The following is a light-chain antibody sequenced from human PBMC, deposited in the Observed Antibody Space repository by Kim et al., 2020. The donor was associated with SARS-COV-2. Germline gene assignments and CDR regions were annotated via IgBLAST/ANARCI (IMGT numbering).Light chain of an antibody. CDR1: SGSNASNY. Sequence: TVTITCTRSSGSNASNYVQWYQQRPGSAPTTVIYEDNQRPSGVPDRFSGSIDSSSNSASLTISGLKTEDEADYYCQSYDSSNPWVFGGGTKLTVL. CDR3: QSYDSSNPWV. V-gene: IGLV6-57*03. CDR2: EDN. J-gene: IGLJ3*02.